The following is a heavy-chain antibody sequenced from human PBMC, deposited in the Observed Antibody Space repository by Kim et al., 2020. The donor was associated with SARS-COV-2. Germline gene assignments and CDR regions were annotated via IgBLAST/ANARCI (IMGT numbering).Heavy chain of an antibody. CDR1: GFTFSSYE. V-gene: IGHV3-48*03. CDR3: ASLIVVVPKRDY. CDR2: ISSSGSTI. Sequence: GGSLRLSCAASGFTFSSYEMNWVRQAPGKGLEWVSYISSSGSTIYYADSVKGRFTISRDNAKNSLYLQMNSLRAEDTAVYYCASLIVVVPKRDYWGQGTLVTVSS. D-gene: IGHD3-22*01. J-gene: IGHJ4*02.